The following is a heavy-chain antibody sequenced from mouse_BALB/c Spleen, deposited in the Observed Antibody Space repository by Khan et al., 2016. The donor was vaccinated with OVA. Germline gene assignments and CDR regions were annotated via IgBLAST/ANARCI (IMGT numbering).Heavy chain of an antibody. CDR3: TRSTFAY. V-gene: IGHV1-15*01. CDR2: IDPKTGVT. Sequence: QIQLVQSGAELVRPGASVTLSCKASGYTFPDYELHWVKQTPVHGLEWIGVIDPKTGVTAYNQKFKGPATLTADKSSSPASMELSRLTSDDSAVYYCTRSTFAYWGQGTLVTVSA. J-gene: IGHJ3*01. CDR1: GYTFPDYE.